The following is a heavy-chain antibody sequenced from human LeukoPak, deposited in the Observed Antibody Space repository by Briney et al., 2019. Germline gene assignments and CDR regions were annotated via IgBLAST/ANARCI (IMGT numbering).Heavy chain of an antibody. V-gene: IGHV3-23*01. Sequence: PGGSLRLSRAASGFTFSDYAMSWVRQAPGQGLEWVSSISDDGSGTYYADPVKGRFTISRDNSKNTLYLQMNSLRAEDTAVYYCASNPLWRPGKYYFDYWGQGTLVTVSS. J-gene: IGHJ4*02. CDR1: GFTFSDYA. D-gene: IGHD2/OR15-2a*01. CDR2: ISDDGSGT. CDR3: ASNPLWRPGKYYFDY.